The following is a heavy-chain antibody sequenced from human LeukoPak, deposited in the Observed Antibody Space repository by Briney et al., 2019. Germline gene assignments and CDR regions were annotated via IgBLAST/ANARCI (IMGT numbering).Heavy chain of an antibody. D-gene: IGHD3-22*01. V-gene: IGHV1-18*01. J-gene: IGHJ4*02. CDR2: ISAYNGNT. Sequence: ASVKVSCKASGYTFTSYGISWVRQAPGQGLEWMGWISAYNGNTNYAQKLQGRVTMTTDTSTSTAYMELRSLRSGDTAVYYCARRGYYYDSSGYYLPDYWGQGTLVTVSS. CDR1: GYTFTSYG. CDR3: ARRGYYYDSSGYYLPDY.